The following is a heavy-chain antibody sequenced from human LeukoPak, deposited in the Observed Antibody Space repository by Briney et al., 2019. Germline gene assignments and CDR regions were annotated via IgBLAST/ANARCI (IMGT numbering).Heavy chain of an antibody. CDR1: GGTFSSYA. V-gene: IGHV1-69*05. CDR3: ARDLRIASSGDWFDP. J-gene: IGHJ5*02. Sequence: ASVKVSCKASGGTFSSYAINWVRQAPGQGLEWMGGVIPIFGAPNYAYRFQGRLTITTDESTRTAYMNLTSLRSEDTAVYYCARDLRIASSGDWFDPWGQGTLVTVSS. D-gene: IGHD6-19*01. CDR2: VIPIFGAP.